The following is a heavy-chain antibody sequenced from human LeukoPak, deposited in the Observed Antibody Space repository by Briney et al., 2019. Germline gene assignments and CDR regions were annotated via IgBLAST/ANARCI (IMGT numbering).Heavy chain of an antibody. V-gene: IGHV3-11*05. D-gene: IGHD1/OR15-1a*01. CDR1: GFIFSDYP. J-gene: IGHJ4*02. CDR2: IRTSSEGANYV. CDR3: ARDQQYAFDY. Sequence: GGSLRLSCATSGFIFSDYPMNCVRQAPGKGLEWVSNIRTSSEGANYVIYADSVKGRVTFSRDDAKNTLYLHINSLRDDDTAVYYCARDQQYAFDYWGQGILVTVSS.